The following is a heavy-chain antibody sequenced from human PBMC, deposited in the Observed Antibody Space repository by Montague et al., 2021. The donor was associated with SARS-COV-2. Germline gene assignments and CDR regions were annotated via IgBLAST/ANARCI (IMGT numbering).Heavy chain of an antibody. CDR3: AKGSPAGGRHPFDM. V-gene: IGHV3-23*03. CDR2: IYSDGSHT. D-gene: IGHD1-26*01. J-gene: IGHJ3*02. Sequence: SLRLSCATSGLTFRNFAMNWVRQAPGKGLEWVSLIYSDGSHTSYADSVKGRFTILRDDFKNTVSLQMDSLRVEDTAAYYCAKGSPAGGRHPFDMWGQGTMVTVSS. CDR1: GLTFRNFA.